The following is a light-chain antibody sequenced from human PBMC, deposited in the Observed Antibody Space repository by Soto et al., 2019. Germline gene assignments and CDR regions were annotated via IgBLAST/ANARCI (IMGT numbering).Light chain of an antibody. V-gene: IGKV3-15*01. CDR1: QSDSSN. CDR3: QQYNKWPLWT. J-gene: IGKJ1*01. Sequence: IVMTQSPATLSVSPEERATLSCRASQSDSSNLAWYQHKPGQAPRLLIYGASTRATGIPARFSGSGSGTEFTLTISSLQSEDFAVFYCQQYNKWPLWTFGQGTKV. CDR2: GAS.